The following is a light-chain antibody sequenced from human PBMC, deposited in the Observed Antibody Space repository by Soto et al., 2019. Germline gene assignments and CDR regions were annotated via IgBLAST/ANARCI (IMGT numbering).Light chain of an antibody. J-gene: IGKJ4*01. V-gene: IGKV1-27*01. CDR3: QNYNSAPLT. CDR1: QDISNS. CDR2: AAS. Sequence: DIQMTQSPSSLSASVGDRVTITCRASQDISNSLAWYQQKPGKVPKVLIYAASILQSGVPARFSGSGSGTDFSLTISSLQPEHVATYYCQNYNSAPLTFGGGTKVEI.